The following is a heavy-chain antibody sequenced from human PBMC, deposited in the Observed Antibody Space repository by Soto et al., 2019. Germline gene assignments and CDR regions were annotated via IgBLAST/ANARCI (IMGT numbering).Heavy chain of an antibody. CDR1: GFTFTSSA. D-gene: IGHD2-15*01. CDR3: AADSVKGGGKRGYYYYYGMDV. CDR2: IVVGSGNT. V-gene: IGHV1-58*01. J-gene: IGHJ6*02. Sequence: ASVKVSCKASGFTFTSSAVQWVRQARGQRLEWIGWIVVGSGNTNYAQKFQERVTITRDMSTSTAYMELSSLRSEDTAVYYCAADSVKGGGKRGYYYYYGMDVWGQGTTVTVSS.